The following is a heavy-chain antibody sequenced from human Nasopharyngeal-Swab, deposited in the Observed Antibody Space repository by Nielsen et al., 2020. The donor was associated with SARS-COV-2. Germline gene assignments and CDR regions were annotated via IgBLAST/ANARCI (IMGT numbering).Heavy chain of an antibody. J-gene: IGHJ3*02. CDR2: IRQDAREQ. CDR1: GFPFSNHY. CDR3: ARELVVTGMDDAPDI. D-gene: IGHD2-21*02. V-gene: IGHV3-7*04. Sequence: GESLKISCAASGFPFSNHYMTWVRQPPGKGLEWVANIRQDAREQFYVDSVKGRFTISRDNAKNSVFLQMNSLRSEDTAVYYCARELVVTGMDDAPDIWGRGTMVTVSS.